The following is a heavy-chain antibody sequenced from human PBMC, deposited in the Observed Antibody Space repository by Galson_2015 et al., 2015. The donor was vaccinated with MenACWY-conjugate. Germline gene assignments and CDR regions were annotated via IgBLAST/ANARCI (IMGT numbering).Heavy chain of an antibody. D-gene: IGHD4-17*01. CDR1: GASMSHYS. Sequence: LSLTCTVSGASMSHYSWTWVRQSPEKGLGWIGHIYHSGATNYNPSLQSRVIISTDASKGQISLNLASVSAADTAVYYCARRATTGWFDPWGQGTQVTVSS. J-gene: IGHJ5*02. V-gene: IGHV4-59*13. CDR3: ARRATTGWFDP. CDR2: IYHSGAT.